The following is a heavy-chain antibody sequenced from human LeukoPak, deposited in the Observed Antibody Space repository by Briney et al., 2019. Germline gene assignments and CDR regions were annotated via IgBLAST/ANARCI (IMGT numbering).Heavy chain of an antibody. CDR1: GFTVSSNY. Sequence: GGSLRLSCAASGFTVSSNYMSWVRQAPGKGLEWVSVIYSGGSTYYADSVKGRFTISRDNSKNTLYLQMNSLRAEDTAVYCCAREITMVRGVIYYYGMDVWGQGTTVTVSS. D-gene: IGHD3-10*01. CDR3: AREITMVRGVIYYYGMDV. CDR2: IYSGGST. J-gene: IGHJ6*02. V-gene: IGHV3-53*01.